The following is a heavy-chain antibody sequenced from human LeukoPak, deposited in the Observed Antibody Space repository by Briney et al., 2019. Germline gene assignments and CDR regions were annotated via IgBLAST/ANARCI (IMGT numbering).Heavy chain of an antibody. J-gene: IGHJ4*02. CDR3: ARAYSGSYRHDY. Sequence: PGGSLRLSCAASGFTFSSYGMHWVRRAPGKGLEWVAVIWYDGSNKYYADSVKGRFTISRDNSKNTLYLQMNSLRAEDTAVYYCARAYSGSYRHDYWGQGTLVTVSS. D-gene: IGHD1-26*01. CDR1: GFTFSSYG. CDR2: IWYDGSNK. V-gene: IGHV3-33*01.